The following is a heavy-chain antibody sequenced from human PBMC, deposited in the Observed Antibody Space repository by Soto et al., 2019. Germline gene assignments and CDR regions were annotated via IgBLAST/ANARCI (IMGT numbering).Heavy chain of an antibody. CDR3: ARGRYCISTSCYEYFQH. V-gene: IGHV1-69*13. CDR2: IIPIFGTA. CDR1: GFTFTSYA. D-gene: IGHD2-2*01. J-gene: IGHJ1*01. Sequence: SVKVSCKASGFTFTSYAISWVRQAPGQGLEWMGGIIPIFGTANYAQKFQGRVTITADESTSTAYMELSSLRSEDTAVYYCARGRYCISTSCYEYFQHWGQGTLVTVSS.